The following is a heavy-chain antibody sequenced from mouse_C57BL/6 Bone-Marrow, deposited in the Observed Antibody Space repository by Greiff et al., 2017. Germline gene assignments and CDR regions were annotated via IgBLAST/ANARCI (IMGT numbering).Heavy chain of an antibody. Sequence: QVQLQQSGAELARPGASVKLSCKASGYTFTSYGISWVKQRTGQGLEWIGEIYPRSGNTYYNEKFKGKATLTADKSSSTAYMELRSLTSEDSAVYFCAPYYYGAAWFAYWGQGTLVTVSA. J-gene: IGHJ3*01. D-gene: IGHD1-1*01. CDR3: APYYYGAAWFAY. V-gene: IGHV1-81*01. CDR2: IYPRSGNT. CDR1: GYTFTSYG.